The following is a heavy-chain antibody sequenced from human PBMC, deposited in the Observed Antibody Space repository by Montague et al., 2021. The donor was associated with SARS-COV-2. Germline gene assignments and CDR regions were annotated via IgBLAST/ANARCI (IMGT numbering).Heavy chain of an antibody. D-gene: IGHD6-19*01. Sequence: SETLSLTCTVSGGSVSSSYWSWIRQPPGKGLEWIAEIYHSGSTDYNPSLKSRVTISVDTSKNQFSLKLTSVTAADTAVYYCAGAEGSCWYRAVDYWGQGTMVTVSS. CDR3: AGAEGSCWYRAVDY. CDR2: IYHSGST. V-gene: IGHV4-59*02. CDR1: GGSVSSSY. J-gene: IGHJ4*02.